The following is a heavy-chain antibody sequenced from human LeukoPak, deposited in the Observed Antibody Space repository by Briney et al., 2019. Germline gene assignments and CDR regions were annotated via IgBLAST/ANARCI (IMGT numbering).Heavy chain of an antibody. CDR1: GGSISSGSYY. Sequence: SQTLSLTSTVSGGSISSGSYYWSWIRQPAGKGLEWIGRIYTSGSTNYNPSLKSRVTISVDTSKNQFSLKLSSVTAADTAVYYCARANDILTGPYYYYYGMDVWGQGTTVTVSS. CDR2: IYTSGST. J-gene: IGHJ6*02. V-gene: IGHV4-61*02. D-gene: IGHD3-9*01. CDR3: ARANDILTGPYYYYYGMDV.